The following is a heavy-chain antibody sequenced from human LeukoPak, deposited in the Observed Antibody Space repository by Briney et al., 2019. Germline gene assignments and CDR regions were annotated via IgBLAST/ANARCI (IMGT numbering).Heavy chain of an antibody. J-gene: IGHJ4*02. D-gene: IGHD4-11*01. CDR1: GFTFHDYA. CDR3: AKDGYGNYDY. CDR2: ISGHGDST. V-gene: IGHV3-43*02. Sequence: GGSLRLSCAASGFTFHDYAMHWVRQVPGKGLEWVSLISGHGDSTYYADSVKGRFTISRDNSKNSLYLQMSSLRTEDTALYYCAKDGYGNYDYWGQGTLVTVSS.